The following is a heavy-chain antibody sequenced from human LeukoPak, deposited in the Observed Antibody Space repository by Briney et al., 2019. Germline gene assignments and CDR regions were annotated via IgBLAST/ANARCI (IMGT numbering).Heavy chain of an antibody. J-gene: IGHJ6*03. D-gene: IGHD6-19*01. Sequence: ASVKVSCKASGYTFTGYYMHWVRQAPGQGLEWMGWINPNSGGTNYAQKFQGRVTMTRDTSISTAYMELSRLRSDDTAVYYCATQEQWLDPRYYYYYMDVWGKGTTVTISS. CDR2: INPNSGGT. V-gene: IGHV1-2*02. CDR3: ATQEQWLDPRYYYYYMDV. CDR1: GYTFTGYY.